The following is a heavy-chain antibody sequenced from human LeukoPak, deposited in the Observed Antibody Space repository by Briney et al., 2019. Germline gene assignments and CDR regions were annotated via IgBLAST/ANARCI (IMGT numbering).Heavy chain of an antibody. D-gene: IGHD1-26*01. V-gene: IGHV4-39*07. CDR1: GGSISTSNYY. CDR3: ARVPMGASYYYYMDV. J-gene: IGHJ6*03. CDR2: IYYSGST. Sequence: SETLSLTCTVSGGSISTSNYYWGWIRQPPGKGLEWIGTIYYSGSTYYNPSLKSRVTISVDTSKNQFSLNLSSVTAADTAVYYCARVPMGASYYYYMDVWGKGTTVTVSS.